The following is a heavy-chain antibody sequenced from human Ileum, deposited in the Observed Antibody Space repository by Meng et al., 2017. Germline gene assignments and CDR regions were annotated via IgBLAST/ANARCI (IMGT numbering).Heavy chain of an antibody. CDR1: GGSISSSIW. D-gene: IGHD3-10*01. Sequence: HVQLQESGPGLVKPSGTLSHTFAVPGGSISSSIWESWVRQPPEKGLEWIGEIHHSGTNNYSLSLKSRITISVDKSKNQFSLKLQSVTAADTAVYFCARGVVSGSHYNTYWGQGILVTVSS. V-gene: IGHV4-4*02. J-gene: IGHJ4*02. CDR3: ARGVVSGSHYNTY. CDR2: IHHSGTN.